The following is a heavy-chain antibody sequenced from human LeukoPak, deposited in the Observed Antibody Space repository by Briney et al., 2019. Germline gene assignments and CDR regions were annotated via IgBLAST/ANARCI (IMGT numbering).Heavy chain of an antibody. Sequence: PGGSLRLSCSASGFAFSAYAMHWVRQAPGKGLQYVSAISPTGDSTYYADSVKGRFSISRDNSKNTLYLQVSSLRPEDTAVYYCVPKGTEGYWGQGTLATVSS. CDR1: GFAFSAYA. CDR2: ISPTGDST. CDR3: VPKGTEGY. V-gene: IGHV3-64D*06. J-gene: IGHJ4*02.